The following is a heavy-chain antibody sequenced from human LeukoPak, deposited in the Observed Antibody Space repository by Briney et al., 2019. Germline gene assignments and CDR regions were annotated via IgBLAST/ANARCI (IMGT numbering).Heavy chain of an antibody. CDR1: GGSISGGSYY. V-gene: IGHV4-61*02. CDR2: IYTSGST. Sequence: SQTLSLTCAVSGGSISGGSYYCGWVRQPAGTGLEWIVRIYTSGSTNYNPSLKSRVTISVDTSKNQFSLKLSSVTAADPAVYYCARDYRWFDPWGQGTLVTVSS. J-gene: IGHJ5*02. D-gene: IGHD1-14*01. CDR3: ARDYRWFDP.